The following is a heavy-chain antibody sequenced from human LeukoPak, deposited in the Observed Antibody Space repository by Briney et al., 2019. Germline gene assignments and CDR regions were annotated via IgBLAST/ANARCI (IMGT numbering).Heavy chain of an antibody. CDR1: GYTFTTYD. J-gene: IGHJ4*02. V-gene: IGHV1-8*01. Sequence: ASVKVSCKASGYTFTTYDINWVRQAAGQGPVWMGWQVPQSGNTAYAQEFQGRVTMTRDTSISTFYMELSSLTSDDTAVYFCARGNGPYFDDWGQGTLVTVSS. CDR3: ARGNGPYFDD. CDR2: QVPQSGNT.